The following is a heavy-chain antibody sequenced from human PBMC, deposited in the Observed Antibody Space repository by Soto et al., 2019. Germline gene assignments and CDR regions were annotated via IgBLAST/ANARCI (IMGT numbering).Heavy chain of an antibody. J-gene: IGHJ4*02. Sequence: QVQLVESGGGLVQPGGSLRLSCAASGLTFSDYYMSWIRQAPGKGLEWVSYIDSSGDHIHYGDSVRGRFTISRDYAKNSLFLQMNSLRAEDTAVYYCATGRPEATVLDYWGQGTLVTVSS. CDR1: GLTFSDYY. CDR3: ATGRPEATVLDY. D-gene: IGHD1-26*01. CDR2: IDSSGDHI. V-gene: IGHV3-11*01.